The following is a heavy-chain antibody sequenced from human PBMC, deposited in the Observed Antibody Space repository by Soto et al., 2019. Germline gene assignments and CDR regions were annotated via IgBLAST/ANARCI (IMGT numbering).Heavy chain of an antibody. CDR1: GFTFSSYG. D-gene: IGHD3-3*02. Sequence: GGSLRLSCAASGFTFSSYGMHWVRQAPGKGLEWVAVIWYDGSNKYYADSVKGRFTISRDNSKNTLYLQMNSLRAEDTAVYYCARDRAPGVLATGIWFDPWGQGTLVTVSS. J-gene: IGHJ5*02. CDR3: ARDRAPGVLATGIWFDP. V-gene: IGHV3-33*01. CDR2: IWYDGSNK.